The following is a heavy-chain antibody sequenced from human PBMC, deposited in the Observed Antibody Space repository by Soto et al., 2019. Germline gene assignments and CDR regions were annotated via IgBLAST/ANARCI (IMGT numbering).Heavy chain of an antibody. J-gene: IGHJ5*01. D-gene: IGHD6-19*01. CDR3: AKDRPVRMTVVGKGVDS. Sequence: EVQLLESGGGLVQPGGSLRLSCAASGFTFSNYAMGWVRQAPGKGLEWVSVISASTTNTYYADSVKGRFTISRDNSKNTLYLQMNSLRAEDTALYYCAKDRPVRMTVVGKGVDSWGQGTLVTVSS. CDR1: GFTFSNYA. V-gene: IGHV3-23*01. CDR2: ISASTTNT.